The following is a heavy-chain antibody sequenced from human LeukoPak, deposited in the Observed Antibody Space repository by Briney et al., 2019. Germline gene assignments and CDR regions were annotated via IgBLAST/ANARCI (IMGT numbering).Heavy chain of an antibody. D-gene: IGHD3-10*01. J-gene: IGHJ4*02. Sequence: SETLSLTCTVSGGSISSSSYYWGWIRQPPGKGLEWIGSIYYSGSTYYNPSLKSRVTISVDTSKNQFSLKLSSVTAADTAVYYCARHKVGFGELLSPNFDYWGQGTLVTVSS. V-gene: IGHV4-39*07. CDR3: ARHKVGFGELLSPNFDY. CDR1: GGSISSSSYY. CDR2: IYYSGST.